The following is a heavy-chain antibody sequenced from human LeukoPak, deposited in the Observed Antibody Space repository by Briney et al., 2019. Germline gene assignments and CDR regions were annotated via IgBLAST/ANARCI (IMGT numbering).Heavy chain of an antibody. D-gene: IGHD6-19*01. J-gene: IGHJ4*02. CDR1: GFTFSSYW. Sequence: PGGSLRLSCAASGFTFSSYWMSWVRQAPGKGLEWVANIKQDGSEKDYVDSVKGRFTISRDNAKNSLYLQMNCLRAEDTAVYYCASGYSSGWYVIDYWGQGTLVTVSS. V-gene: IGHV3-7*01. CDR3: ASGYSSGWYVIDY. CDR2: IKQDGSEK.